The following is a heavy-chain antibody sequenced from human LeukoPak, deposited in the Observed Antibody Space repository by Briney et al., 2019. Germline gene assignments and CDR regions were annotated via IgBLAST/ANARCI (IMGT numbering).Heavy chain of an antibody. CDR3: AKDQGATGFNSLDY. D-gene: IGHD1-26*01. V-gene: IGHV3-33*06. CDR2: IWYAGSNK. Sequence: GSLRLSCAASGFTFRSYGMHWVRQAPGKGLEWVAVIWYAGSNKYYADSVKGRFTISRDNSKSTMYLQMNRMRAEDTAVYYCAKDQGATGFNSLDYWGQGTLVTVSS. J-gene: IGHJ4*02. CDR1: GFTFRSYG.